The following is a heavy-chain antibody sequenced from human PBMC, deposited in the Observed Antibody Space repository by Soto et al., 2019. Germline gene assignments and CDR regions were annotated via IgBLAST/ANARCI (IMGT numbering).Heavy chain of an antibody. CDR2: IIPIFGTA. J-gene: IGHJ6*02. D-gene: IGHD5-18*01. CDR1: GGTFSSYA. V-gene: IGHV1-69*01. CDR3: ARLGRIHGYRYGADCMDV. Sequence: QVQLVQSGAEVKKPGSSVKVSCKASGGTFSSYAISWVRQAPGQGPEWMGGIIPIFGTANYEQKFQGRVMITADESTSTDYMELSRLRSEDTAVYYWARLGRIHGYRYGADCMDVWGQGSTVTVSS.